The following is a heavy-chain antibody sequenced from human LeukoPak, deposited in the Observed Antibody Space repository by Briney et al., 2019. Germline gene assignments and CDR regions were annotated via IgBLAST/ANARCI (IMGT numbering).Heavy chain of an antibody. CDR2: IYYSGST. D-gene: IGHD3/OR15-3a*01. CDR3: ARHGLPGAAFDI. Sequence: PSETPSLTCTVSGGSISSSSYYWGWIRQPPGKGLEWIGSIYYSGSTYYNPSLKSRVTISVDTSKNQFSLKLSSVTAADTAVYYCARHGLPGAAFDIWGQGTMVTVSS. V-gene: IGHV4-39*01. CDR1: GGSISSSSYY. J-gene: IGHJ3*02.